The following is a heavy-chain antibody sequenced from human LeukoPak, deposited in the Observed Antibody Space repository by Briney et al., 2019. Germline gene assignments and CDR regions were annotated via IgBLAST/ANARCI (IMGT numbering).Heavy chain of an antibody. Sequence: GGSLRLSCTVSGFTVSTNSMSWVRQAPGKGLEWVSFIYSDNTHYSDSVKGRFTISRDNSKNTLYLQMNSLRAEDAAVYYCARRAGAYSHPYDYWGQGTLVTVSS. V-gene: IGHV3-53*01. D-gene: IGHD4/OR15-4a*01. CDR2: IYSDNT. J-gene: IGHJ4*02. CDR3: ARRAGAYSHPYDY. CDR1: GFTVSTNS.